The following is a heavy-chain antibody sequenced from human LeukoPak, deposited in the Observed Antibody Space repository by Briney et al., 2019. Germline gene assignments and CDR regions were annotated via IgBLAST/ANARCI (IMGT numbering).Heavy chain of an antibody. CDR1: GDSISNYY. Sequence: SETLSLTCTVSGDSISNYYWSWIRQPPEKGLEWIGYIYYGGSTNYNPSLKSRVTISVDTSKNQSSLKLSSVTAADTAVYYCARGRRSGWYEDGGQGTRVTVSS. CDR2: IYYGGST. V-gene: IGHV4-59*01. D-gene: IGHD6-13*01. J-gene: IGHJ4*02. CDR3: ARGRRSGWYED.